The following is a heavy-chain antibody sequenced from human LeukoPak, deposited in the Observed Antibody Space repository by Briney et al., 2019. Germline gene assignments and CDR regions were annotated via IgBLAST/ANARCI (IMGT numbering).Heavy chain of an antibody. Sequence: SGGSLRLSCAASGFTFSSYGMHWVRQAPGKGLEWVAFIRYDGSNKYYVDSVKGRFTISRDNSKNTLYLQMNSLRAEDTAVYYCAKDLDYDYVWGSFDFDYWGQGTLVTVSS. J-gene: IGHJ4*02. CDR1: GFTFSSYG. CDR3: AKDLDYDYVWGSFDFDY. D-gene: IGHD3-16*01. CDR2: IRYDGSNK. V-gene: IGHV3-30*02.